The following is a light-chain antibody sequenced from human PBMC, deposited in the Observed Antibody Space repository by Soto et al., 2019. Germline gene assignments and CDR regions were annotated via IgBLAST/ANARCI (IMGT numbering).Light chain of an antibody. J-gene: IGKJ4*02. V-gene: IGKV3-15*01. CDR2: GAS. CDR1: QSTNNY. Sequence: EIVTTQAPATLSVSPGERATLSCRASQSTNNYLAWYQQKPGQPPRLLIDGASTRATGIPARFSGSGSETEFTLTISSLQSEEFAVYYCQQYNTWPLTFGGRTKV. CDR3: QQYNTWPLT.